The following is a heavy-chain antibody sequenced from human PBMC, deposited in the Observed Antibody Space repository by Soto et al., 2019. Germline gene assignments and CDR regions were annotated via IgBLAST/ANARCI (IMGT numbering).Heavy chain of an antibody. CDR1: GFAFNTSG. D-gene: IGHD2-21*01. CDR3: ATKVRVKKYYYYGMDT. CDR2: ISYDGNTQ. V-gene: IGHV3-30*03. Sequence: QVQLVESGGGVVQPGRSLRLSCEVSGFAFNTSGMYWVRQSPGRGLEWVAVISYDGNTQYYAESLKGRFTISRYNSKNTLFLNMNRLRSEDTAVYYCATKVRVKKYYYYGMDTCGQGTLVTVSS. J-gene: IGHJ6*02.